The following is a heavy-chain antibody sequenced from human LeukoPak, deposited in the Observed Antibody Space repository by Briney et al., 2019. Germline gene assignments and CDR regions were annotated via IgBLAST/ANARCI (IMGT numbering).Heavy chain of an antibody. CDR3: AKFLFGIAVAGTVY. V-gene: IGHV3-23*01. CDR2: ISGSGGST. CDR1: GFTFSSYA. D-gene: IGHD6-19*01. Sequence: GGSLRLSCAASGFTFSSYAMSWVRQAPGKGLEWVSAISGSGGSTYYADPVKGRFTISRDNSKNTLYLQMNSLRAEDTAVYYCAKFLFGIAVAGTVYWGQGTLVTVSS. J-gene: IGHJ4*02.